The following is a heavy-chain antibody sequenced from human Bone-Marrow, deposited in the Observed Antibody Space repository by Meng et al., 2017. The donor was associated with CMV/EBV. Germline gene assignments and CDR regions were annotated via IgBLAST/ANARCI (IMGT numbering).Heavy chain of an antibody. J-gene: IGHJ4*02. CDR1: GYTFTGYY. V-gene: IGHV1-2*02. CDR3: ARGRGLVAPAPLDY. Sequence: ASVKVSCKASGYTFTGYYLHWVRQAPGQGLEWMGWIDPKSGGTNYAQRFEGRVTMTRDTSITTAYMDLSRLRSDDTAVYYCARGRGLVAPAPLDYWGQGTLITVSS. D-gene: IGHD2-2*01. CDR2: IDPKSGGT.